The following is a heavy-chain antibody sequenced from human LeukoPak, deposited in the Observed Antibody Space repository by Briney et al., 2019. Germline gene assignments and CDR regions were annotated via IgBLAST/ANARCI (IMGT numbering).Heavy chain of an antibody. CDR3: ARTRSALRGISVAFDI. Sequence: SETLSPTCAVYGGSFSGYYWSWIRQPPGKGLEWIGEINHSGSTNYNPSLKSRVTISVDTSKNQFSLKLSSVTAADTAVYYCARTRSALRGISVAFDIWGQGTMVTVSS. V-gene: IGHV4-34*01. D-gene: IGHD3-10*01. CDR2: INHSGST. CDR1: GGSFSGYY. J-gene: IGHJ3*02.